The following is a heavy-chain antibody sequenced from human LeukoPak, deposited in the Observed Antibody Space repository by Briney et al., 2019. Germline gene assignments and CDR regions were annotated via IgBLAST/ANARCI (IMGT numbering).Heavy chain of an antibody. CDR1: GFTVSSYA. V-gene: IGHV3-23*01. CDR3: ARDRWGQQLERRTRRREPFDY. Sequence: PGGSLRLSCAASGFTVSSYAMSWVRQAPGKGLEWVSAISGSGGSTYYADSVKGRLTISRDNSKNTLYLQMNSLRAEDTAVYYCARDRWGQQLERRTRRREPFDYWGQGTLVTVSS. CDR2: ISGSGGST. D-gene: IGHD1-1*01. J-gene: IGHJ4*02.